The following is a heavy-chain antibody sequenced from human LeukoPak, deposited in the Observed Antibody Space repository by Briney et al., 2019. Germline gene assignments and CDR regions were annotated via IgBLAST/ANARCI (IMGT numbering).Heavy chain of an antibody. V-gene: IGHV3-7*05. CDR2: IKQDGSQK. CDR1: GFTFSNFW. Sequence: GGSLRLSCAASGFTFSNFWMTWVRQAPGKGLEWVAMIKQDGSQKYYVDSVKGRFTISRDNARNSLYLQMNSLRAEDTAVYWAVAGTTYWGQGTLVTVSS. D-gene: IGHD6-19*01. CDR3: VAGTTY. J-gene: IGHJ4*02.